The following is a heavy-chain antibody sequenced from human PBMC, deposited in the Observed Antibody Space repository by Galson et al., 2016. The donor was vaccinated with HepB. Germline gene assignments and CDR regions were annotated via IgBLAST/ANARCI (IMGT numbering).Heavy chain of an antibody. D-gene: IGHD2-21*01. Sequence: SLRLSCAASGFSFRSYWMHWVRQAPGKGPLWVARIPWDASTTSYADSVKGRFTISRDNAQNTLYLQMSSLRAEDTAIYYCAREGPYLDAFDIWGRGTMVTASS. V-gene: IGHV3-74*03. CDR2: IPWDASTT. J-gene: IGHJ3*02. CDR3: AREGPYLDAFDI. CDR1: GFSFRSYW.